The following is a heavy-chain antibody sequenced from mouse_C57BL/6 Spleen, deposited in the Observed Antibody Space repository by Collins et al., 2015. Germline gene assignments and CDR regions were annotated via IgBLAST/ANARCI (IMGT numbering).Heavy chain of an antibody. CDR2: IYPRDGST. Sequence: KVSGYTFTDHTIHWMKQRPEQGLEWIGYIYPRDGSTKYNEKFKGKATLTADKSSSTAYMQLNSLTSEDSAVYFCARSYDYDEGYFDVWGTGTTVTVSS. D-gene: IGHD2-4*01. CDR1: GYTFTDHT. J-gene: IGHJ1*03. V-gene: IGHV1-78*01. CDR3: ARSYDYDEGYFDV.